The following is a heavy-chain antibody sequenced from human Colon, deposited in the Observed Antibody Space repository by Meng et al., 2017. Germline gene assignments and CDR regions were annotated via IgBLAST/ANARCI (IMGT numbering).Heavy chain of an antibody. J-gene: IGHJ4*02. CDR3: AREPPETYYLDY. V-gene: IGHV1-46*01. D-gene: IGHD1-14*01. Sequence: ASVKVSCKASGYTLTSYYIHWVRQAPGQGLEYMGIIRPSSGDTRYAQKFQGRVTMTRDTSTSTVYMELSSLRSEDTAVYYCAREPPETYYLDYWGQGTLV. CDR2: IRPSSGDT. CDR1: GYTLTSYY.